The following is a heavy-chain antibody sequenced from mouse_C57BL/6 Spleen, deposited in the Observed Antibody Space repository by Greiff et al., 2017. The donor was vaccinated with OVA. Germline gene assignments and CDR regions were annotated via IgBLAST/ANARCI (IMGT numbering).Heavy chain of an antibody. CDR1: GYTFTDYY. CDR3: ARFPSLPYAMDY. CDR2: RYTGSGNT. Sequence: QVQLQQSGAELVRPGASVKLSCKASGYTFTDYYINWVKQRPGQGLEWIARRYTGSGNTYYNEKLQGKATLTAEKYYSPAYLQLSSLTSESSAVYFCARFPSLPYAMDYWGQGTSVTVSS. V-gene: IGHV1-76*01. J-gene: IGHJ4*01.